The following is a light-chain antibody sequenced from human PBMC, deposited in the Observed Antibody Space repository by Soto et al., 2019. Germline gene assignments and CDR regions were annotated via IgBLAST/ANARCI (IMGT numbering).Light chain of an antibody. Sequence: EVVLTQSPATLSLSPGERATLSCRASQSVSNSLAWYQQKPGQAPRLLMSNVATRATGIPARFSGSGSGTDFTLTISSLEPEDFAVYYCQQRSDWPLITFGQGTRLEIK. CDR2: NVA. CDR1: QSVSNS. V-gene: IGKV3-11*01. CDR3: QQRSDWPLIT. J-gene: IGKJ5*01.